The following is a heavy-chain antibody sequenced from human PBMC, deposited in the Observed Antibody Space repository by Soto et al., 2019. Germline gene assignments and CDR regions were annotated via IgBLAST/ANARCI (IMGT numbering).Heavy chain of an antibody. Sequence: SDTLSVTCTVSGGSISSSSYYWGWIRQPPGKGLEWIGSIFYSGSTYYNPSLKSRVTISVDTSKNQFSLKLSSVTAADTAVYYCARHLTYCSAGSCYSDFPYYDMDVWGQGTTVTVSS. CDR2: IFYSGST. D-gene: IGHD2-15*01. CDR1: GGSISSSSYY. V-gene: IGHV4-39*01. CDR3: ARHLTYCSAGSCYSDFPYYDMDV. J-gene: IGHJ6*02.